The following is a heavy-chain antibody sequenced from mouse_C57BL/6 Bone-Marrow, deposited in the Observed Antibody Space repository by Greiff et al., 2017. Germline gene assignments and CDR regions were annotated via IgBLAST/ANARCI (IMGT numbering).Heavy chain of an antibody. J-gene: IGHJ2*01. CDR2: IDPENGDT. V-gene: IGHV14-4*01. CDR3: ATDGRFDY. D-gene: IGHD2-3*01. CDR1: GFNFKDDY. Sequence: VQLQQSGAELVRPGASVKLSCTASGFNFKDDYMHWVKQRPEQGLEWIGWIDPENGDTEYASKFQGKATITADTSSNTAYLQLRSLTSEDTAVYYCATDGRFDYWGQGTTLTVSA.